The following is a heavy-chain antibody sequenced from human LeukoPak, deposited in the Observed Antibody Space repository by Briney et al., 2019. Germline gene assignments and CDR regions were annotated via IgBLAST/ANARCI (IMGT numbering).Heavy chain of an antibody. CDR2: INSDGSST. J-gene: IGHJ4*02. V-gene: IGHV3-74*01. D-gene: IGHD1-26*01. CDR1: GFTFSNYW. Sequence: AGGSLRLSCAASGFTFSNYWMHWVRQVPGKGLVWVSRINSDGSSTNYADSVKGRFTISRDNAENTLYLQMSSLRAEDTAVYYCAQVNVGVAYWGQGTLVTVSS. CDR3: AQVNVGVAY.